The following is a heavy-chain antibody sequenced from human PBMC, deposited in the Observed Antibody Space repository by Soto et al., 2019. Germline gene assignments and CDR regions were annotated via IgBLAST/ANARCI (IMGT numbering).Heavy chain of an antibody. J-gene: IGHJ4*02. CDR1: GFTFSSYA. D-gene: IGHD3-16*02. Sequence: GGALRLFCAASGFTFSSYAMSWVRQAPGKGLEWVSAISGSGSTFYADSVKGRFTISRDNSKNTLYLQMNSLRAEDTAVYYCAKEKDYDYVWGSYRYTSDYWGQGTLVTVSS. CDR3: AKEKDYDYVWGSYRYTSDY. CDR2: ISGSGST. V-gene: IGHV3-23*01.